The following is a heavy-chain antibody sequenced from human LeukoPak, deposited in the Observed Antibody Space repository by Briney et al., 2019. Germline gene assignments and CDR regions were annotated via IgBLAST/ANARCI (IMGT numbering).Heavy chain of an antibody. Sequence: GGSLRLSCAASGFTFSSYSMNWVRQAPGKGLEWVSYISSSSSTIYYADSVKGRFTISRDNAKNSLYLQMNSLRAEDTAVYYCARETSGWYGSDAFDIWGQGTMVTVSS. V-gene: IGHV3-48*01. CDR1: GFTFSSYS. J-gene: IGHJ3*02. CDR3: ARETSGWYGSDAFDI. D-gene: IGHD6-19*01. CDR2: ISSSSSTI.